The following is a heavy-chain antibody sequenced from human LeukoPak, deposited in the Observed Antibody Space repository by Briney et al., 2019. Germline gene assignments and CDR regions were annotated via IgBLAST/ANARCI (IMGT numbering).Heavy chain of an antibody. Sequence: SSETLFLTCTVSGGFIRSSYYYWGWMRQPPGKGLEGIGSIYGSGSTYYNPSLKSRVSISVYTSKNQFSLKLKSVTAADMAVFFYARQYGPWGQGTLVTVSS. J-gene: IGHJ5*02. V-gene: IGHV4-39*01. CDR1: GGFIRSSYYY. CDR3: ARQYGP. CDR2: IYGSGST. D-gene: IGHD3-10*01.